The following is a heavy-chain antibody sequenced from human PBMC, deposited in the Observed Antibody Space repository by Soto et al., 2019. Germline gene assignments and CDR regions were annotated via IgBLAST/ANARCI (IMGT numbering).Heavy chain of an antibody. CDR3: ARGTTTSAFSGMDV. CDR2: ISYDGSNE. D-gene: IGHD1-1*01. J-gene: IGHJ6*02. CDR1: GFTFSSHA. Sequence: QVQLVESGGGVVQPGRSLRLSCAASGFTFSSHAMNWVRQAPGKGLEWVAVISYDGSNEYNSESVKGRFNISRDNSKNTLSLQMNSLRAEDTAMYFCARGTTTSAFSGMDVWGQGTTVTVSS. V-gene: IGHV3-30-3*01.